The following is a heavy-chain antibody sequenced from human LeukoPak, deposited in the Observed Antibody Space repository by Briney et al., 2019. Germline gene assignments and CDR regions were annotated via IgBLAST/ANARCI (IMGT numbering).Heavy chain of an antibody. Sequence: PGGSLRLSCAASGFTFSSYWMHWVRQAPGKGLVWVSRINSDGSSTSYADSVKGRFTISRDNAKNTLYLQMNSLRAEDTAVYYCAAAWDGSPLIHLAFDIWGQGTMVTVSS. V-gene: IGHV3-74*01. CDR3: AAAWDGSPLIHLAFDI. CDR1: GFTFSSYW. J-gene: IGHJ3*02. CDR2: INSDGSST. D-gene: IGHD3-10*01.